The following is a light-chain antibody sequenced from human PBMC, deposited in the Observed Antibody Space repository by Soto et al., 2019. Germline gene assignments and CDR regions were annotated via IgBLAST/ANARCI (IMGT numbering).Light chain of an antibody. CDR1: SSNLGADFD. CDR3: QSYDSGLIVVL. V-gene: IGLV1-40*01. Sequence: QSVLTQPPSVSGAPGQRVTISCTGGSSNLGADFDVHWYRHLPGTAPTLLIYKNDDRPSGVPDRFSGSKSGTSASLAISGLQPEDEGVYYCQSYDSGLIVVLFGGGTKVTVL. J-gene: IGLJ2*01. CDR2: KND.